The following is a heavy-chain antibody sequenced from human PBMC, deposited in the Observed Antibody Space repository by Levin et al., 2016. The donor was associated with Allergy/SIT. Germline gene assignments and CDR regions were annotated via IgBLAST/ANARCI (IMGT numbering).Heavy chain of an antibody. CDR1: GFTITNYW. J-gene: IGHJ6*02. V-gene: IGHV3-7*01. D-gene: IGHD1-26*01. CDR3: AQGPRVGSTYYYGMGV. CDR2: IKQDGSEK. Sequence: GGSLRLSCVAPGFTITNYWMSWVRQAPGKGLEWVANIKQDGSEKNYVDSVKGRFTISRDSAKNSLYLQMNSLRAEDTAVYYCAQGPRVGSTYYYGMGVWGQGTTVTVSS.